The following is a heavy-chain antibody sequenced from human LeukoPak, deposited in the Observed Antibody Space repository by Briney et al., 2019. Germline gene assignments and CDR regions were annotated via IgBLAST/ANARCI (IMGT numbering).Heavy chain of an antibody. CDR2: INPNSGGT. CDR1: GGTFSSYA. D-gene: IGHD1-14*01. V-gene: IGHV1-2*02. CDR3: ARVNRRTTYYFDY. J-gene: IGHJ4*02. Sequence: ASVKVSCKASGGTFSSYAISWVRQAPGQGLEWMGWINPNSGGTNYAQKFQGRVTMTRDTSISTAYMELSRLRSDDTAVYYCARVNRRTTYYFDYWGQGTLVTVPS.